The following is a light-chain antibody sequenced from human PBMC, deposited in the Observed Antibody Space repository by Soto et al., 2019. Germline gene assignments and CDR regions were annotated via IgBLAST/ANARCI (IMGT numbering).Light chain of an antibody. V-gene: IGKV3-15*01. J-gene: IGKJ1*01. Sequence: ETVMTQSPATLSVSPGEGATLSCRASQSVGSHLAWYQQKPGQAPRLLIYGASTRATDIPARFSGSGSGTEFTLPISSLQPEDYAVYYCQQYHNWPPWTFGQGTKVEIK. CDR1: QSVGSH. CDR3: QQYHNWPPWT. CDR2: GAS.